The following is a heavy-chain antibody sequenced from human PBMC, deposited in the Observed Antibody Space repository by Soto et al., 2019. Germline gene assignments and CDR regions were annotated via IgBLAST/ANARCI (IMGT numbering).Heavy chain of an antibody. CDR1: GGTFSTYA. J-gene: IGHJ4*02. CDR2: IIPMFDTA. D-gene: IGHD5-18*01. V-gene: IGHV1-69*12. CDR3: ASGIQLWLRRINNGYSG. Sequence: QVQLVQSGAEVKKPESSVKVSCKAPGGTFSTYAISWVRQAPGQGLEWMGGIIPMFDTANYEQRFQDRVTITAAESTNTVYMELSSLRSEDTAVYFCASGIQLWLRRINNGYSGWGQGTLVTVSS.